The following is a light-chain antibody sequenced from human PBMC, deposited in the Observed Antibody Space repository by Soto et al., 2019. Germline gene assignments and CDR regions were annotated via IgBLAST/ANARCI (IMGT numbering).Light chain of an antibody. J-gene: IGKJ1*01. CDR2: GAS. CDR1: ESVSNN. Sequence: ELVMTQSPATLSVSPGERATLSCRASESVSNNVAWYQQKPGQAPRLLIYGASTRAAGIPARFSGSGSGTEFTLTVSNLQSEDFAVYHCQQYNDWPWTSRQGTKVEIK. V-gene: IGKV3-15*01. CDR3: QQYNDWPWT.